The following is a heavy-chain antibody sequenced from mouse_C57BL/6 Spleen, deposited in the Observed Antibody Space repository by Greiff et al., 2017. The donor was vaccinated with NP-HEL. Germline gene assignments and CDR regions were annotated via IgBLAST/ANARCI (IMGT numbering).Heavy chain of an antibody. D-gene: IGHD1-1*01. CDR3: ARALRYYGSDWYFDV. V-gene: IGHV1-55*01. CDR2: IYPGSGST. CDR1: GYTFTSYW. J-gene: IGHJ1*03. Sequence: QVQLQQSGAELVKPGASVKMSCKASGYTFTSYWITWVKQRPGQGLEWIGDIYPGSGSTNYNEKFKSKATLTVDTSSSTAYMQLSSLTSEDSAVYYCARALRYYGSDWYFDVWGTGTTVTVSS.